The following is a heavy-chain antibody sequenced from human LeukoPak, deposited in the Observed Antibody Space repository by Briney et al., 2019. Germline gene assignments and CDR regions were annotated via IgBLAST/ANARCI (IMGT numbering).Heavy chain of an antibody. J-gene: IGHJ4*02. V-gene: IGHV1-46*01. D-gene: IGHD1-1*01. CDR1: GYTFTSYY. CDR2: INPSGGST. Sequence: ASVKVSCKASGYTFTSYYMHWVRQAPGQGLEWMGIINPSGGSTSYAQKFQGRVTMARDMSTSTVYMELSSLRSEDTAVYYCARDSLLEGRGWSGYFDYWGQGTLVTVSS. CDR3: ARDSLLEGRGWSGYFDY.